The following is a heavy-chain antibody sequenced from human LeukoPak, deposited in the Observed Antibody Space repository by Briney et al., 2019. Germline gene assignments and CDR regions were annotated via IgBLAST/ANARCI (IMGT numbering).Heavy chain of an antibody. D-gene: IGHD3-3*01. CDR1: GGSISSYY. Sequence: SETLSLTCTVSGGSISSYYWSWIRQPPGKGLEWIGFINDSGSANYRSSLESRVTMTLDTSKNQFSLKLNSVTAADTAVYYCARVLQNYYHLDVWGKGTTVTVSS. CDR2: INDSGSA. CDR3: ARVLQNYYHLDV. J-gene: IGHJ6*03. V-gene: IGHV4-59*01.